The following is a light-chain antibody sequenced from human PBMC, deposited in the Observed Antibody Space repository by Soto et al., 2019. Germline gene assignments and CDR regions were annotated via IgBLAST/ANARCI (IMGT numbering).Light chain of an antibody. Sequence: VWTQSPATLSMSPGERATLSCRASQSVSSNLAWYRQRPGQAHRLLIYGASTRATGIPARFSGSGSGTEFTLTISSLQSEDSAVYYCQQYHNWPPLTFGGGTKLDIK. J-gene: IGKJ4*01. V-gene: IGKV3D-15*01. CDR1: QSVSSN. CDR3: QQYHNWPPLT. CDR2: GAS.